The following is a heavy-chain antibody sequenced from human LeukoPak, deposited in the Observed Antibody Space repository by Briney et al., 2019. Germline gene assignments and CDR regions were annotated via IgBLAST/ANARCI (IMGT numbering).Heavy chain of an antibody. CDR1: GYTFTSYD. J-gene: IGHJ5*02. CDR3: ARVNIVYGSGSPGNLFDP. D-gene: IGHD3-10*01. V-gene: IGHV1-8*03. Sequence: PSVKVSCTASGYTFTSYDINWVRQATEQGLEWMGWMNPNSGNTGYAQKFQGRVTITRNTSISTAYMELSSLRSEDTAVYYCARVNIVYGSGSPGNLFDPWRQGTLVTVSS. CDR2: MNPNSGNT.